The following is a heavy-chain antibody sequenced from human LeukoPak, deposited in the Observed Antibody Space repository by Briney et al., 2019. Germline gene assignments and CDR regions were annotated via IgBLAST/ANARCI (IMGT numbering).Heavy chain of an antibody. J-gene: IGHJ5*02. V-gene: IGHV3-48*03. CDR3: ARASYFNALTCFSSYWFDP. D-gene: IGHD3-10*01. CDR1: GYTFRSYK. Sequence: GGALRLSCAHSGYTFRSYKMNWVCQAPGKGVEWLSYISNTGSTIFYAVSVNGRFPSSRDTANHSLYLQMNSLRTEDTAVYYCARASYFNALTCFSSYWFDPWGEGSLVSASS. CDR2: ISNTGSTI.